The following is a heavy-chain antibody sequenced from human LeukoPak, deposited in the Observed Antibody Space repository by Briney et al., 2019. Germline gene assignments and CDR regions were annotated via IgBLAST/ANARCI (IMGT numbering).Heavy chain of an antibody. V-gene: IGHV3-7*01. CDR1: EFTFSSYW. CDR3: ARLGARQMLEY. Sequence: PGGSLRLSCAASEFTFSSYWMSWVRQAPGKGLEWVANIKQDGGQIYYLDSVKGRFTVTRDNAKNSLYLRMNSLRAEDTAVYYCARLGARQMLEYWGQGTLVTVSS. D-gene: IGHD4-17*01. J-gene: IGHJ4*02. CDR2: IKQDGGQI.